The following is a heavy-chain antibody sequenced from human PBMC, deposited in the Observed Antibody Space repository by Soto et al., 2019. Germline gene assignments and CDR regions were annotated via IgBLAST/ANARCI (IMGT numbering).Heavy chain of an antibody. Sequence: ASVKVSCKASGYTFTSYGISWVRQAPGQGLEWMGWISAYNGNTNYAQKLQGRVTMTTDTSTSTAYMELRSLRSDDTAVYYCARSVTIFGVYYYYGMDVWGQGTTVTVSS. CDR1: GYTFTSYG. V-gene: IGHV1-18*01. CDR2: ISAYNGNT. CDR3: ARSVTIFGVYYYYGMDV. J-gene: IGHJ6*02. D-gene: IGHD3-3*01.